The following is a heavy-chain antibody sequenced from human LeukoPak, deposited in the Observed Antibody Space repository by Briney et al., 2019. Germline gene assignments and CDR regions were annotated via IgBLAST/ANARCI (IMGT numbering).Heavy chain of an antibody. CDR2: IYYSGST. J-gene: IGHJ3*02. CDR3: ARGRFLDAFDI. V-gene: IGHV4-59*01. D-gene: IGHD3-3*01. Sequence: SETLSLTCTVSGGSISSYYWSWIRQPPGKGLEWIGYIYYSGSTKYKPSLKSRVTISVDTSKNQFSLKLSSVTAADTAVYYCARGRFLDAFDIWGQGTMVAVSS. CDR1: GGSISSYY.